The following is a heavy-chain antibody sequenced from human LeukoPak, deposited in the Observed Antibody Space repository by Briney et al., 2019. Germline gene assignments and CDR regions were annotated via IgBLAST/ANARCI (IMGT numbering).Heavy chain of an antibody. D-gene: IGHD2/OR15-2a*01. V-gene: IGHV3-66*02. CDR1: GLTVSINY. J-gene: IGHJ4*02. CDR2: LYSAGNT. Sequence: GGSLRLSCAPSGLTVSINYTTWVRQAPGKGLEWVSVLYSAGNTFYADSVKGRVTISRDNSKNTLYLQMNSLRPEDSAGYYCARAREYLAIDYWGEGTLVTVSS. CDR3: ARAREYLAIDY.